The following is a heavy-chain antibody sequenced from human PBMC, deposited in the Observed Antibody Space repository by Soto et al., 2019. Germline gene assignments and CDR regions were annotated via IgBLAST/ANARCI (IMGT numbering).Heavy chain of an antibody. CDR2: ISYDGSNK. CDR3: ARDGGSGWYDY. CDR1: GFTFSSYA. D-gene: IGHD6-19*01. J-gene: IGHJ4*02. V-gene: IGHV3-30-3*01. Sequence: QVQLVESGGGVVQPGRSLRLSCAASGFTFSSYAMHWVRQAPGKGLEWVAVISYDGSNKYYADSVKGRVTISRDNSKNTLYLQMNSLRAEDTAVYYCARDGGSGWYDYWGQGTLVTVSS.